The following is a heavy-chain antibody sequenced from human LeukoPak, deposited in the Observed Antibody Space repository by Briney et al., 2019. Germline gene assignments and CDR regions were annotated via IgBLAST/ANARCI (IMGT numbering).Heavy chain of an antibody. CDR1: GFTFSRYN. J-gene: IGHJ4*02. CDR2: ISTTSSLI. Sequence: GGSLRLSCAASGFTFSRYNMNWVRQAPGKGLEWISYISTTSSLIYYADSVKGRFTISRDDSKSIAYLQMNSLKTEDTAVYYCTREDPADDYWGQGTLVTVSS. CDR3: TREDPADDY. V-gene: IGHV3-48*01.